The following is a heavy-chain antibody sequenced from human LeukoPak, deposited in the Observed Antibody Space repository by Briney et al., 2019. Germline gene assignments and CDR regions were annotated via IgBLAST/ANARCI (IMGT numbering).Heavy chain of an antibody. CDR1: GGTFSSYA. D-gene: IGHD4-17*01. CDR3: AREPDYDERG. J-gene: IGHJ4*02. V-gene: IGHV1-69*05. CDR2: IIPIFGTA. Sequence: ASVKVSCKASGGTFSSYAISWVRQAPGQGLEWMGRIIPIFGTANYAQKFQGRITITTDESTSTAYMELSSLRSEDTAVYYYAREPDYDERGWGQGTLVTVSS.